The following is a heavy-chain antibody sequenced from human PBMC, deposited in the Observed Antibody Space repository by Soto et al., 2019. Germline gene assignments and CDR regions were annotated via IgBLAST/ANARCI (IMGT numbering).Heavy chain of an antibody. Sequence: GGSLRLSCAASGFTFDDYAMHWVRQAPGKGLEWVSGITSKSSSIGYADSVKGRFTISRDNAKNSLYLQMNSLRAEDTALYYCAKDHGNYYYSYMDVWGKGTTVTVS. J-gene: IGHJ6*03. CDR3: AKDHGNYYYSYMDV. V-gene: IGHV3-9*01. CDR1: GFTFDDYA. CDR2: ITSKSSSI.